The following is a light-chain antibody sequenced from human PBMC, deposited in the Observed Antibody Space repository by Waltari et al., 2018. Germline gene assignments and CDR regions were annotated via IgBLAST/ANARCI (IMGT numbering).Light chain of an antibody. CDR2: DDS. V-gene: IGLV3-21*02. CDR3: QVWDSGSGHPHVV. Sequence: SYVLTQPPSLSVAPGQTASITCGGDNIGSKSVHWYQQKAGQAPVLVVHDDSDRPSGIPERLSGYNAGNTDTLTISRVGAGDDADFYCQVWDSGSGHPHVVFGGGTRLTVL. CDR1: NIGSKS. J-gene: IGLJ2*01.